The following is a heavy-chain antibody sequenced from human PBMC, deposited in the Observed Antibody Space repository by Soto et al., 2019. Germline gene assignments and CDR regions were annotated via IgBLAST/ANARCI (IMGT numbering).Heavy chain of an antibody. CDR2: INQGGSQK. V-gene: IGHV3-7*03. Sequence: GGSLRLSCAGSGFRFSSSWMSWIRQAPGKGLEWVAHINQGGSQKYYVDSARGRFTISRDNAKTSLYLQMNNLRAEDTATYYCASWADAADEDYFHHWGQGTLVTVSS. CDR3: ASWADAADEDYFHH. D-gene: IGHD3-16*01. CDR1: GFRFSSSW. J-gene: IGHJ1*01.